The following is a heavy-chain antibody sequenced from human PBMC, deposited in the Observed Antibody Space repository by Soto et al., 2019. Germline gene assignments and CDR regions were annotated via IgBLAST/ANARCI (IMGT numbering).Heavy chain of an antibody. Sequence: GGSLRLSCAASAFTFKNHWMHWVRQVPGKGPMWVSRINGDGSFTSYADAVKGRFTISRDNAKNTLSLQINSLRAEDTAVYYCAKDFMTVLVPAALLYYGMDVWGQGT. CDR3: AKDFMTVLVPAALLYYGMDV. CDR2: INGDGSFT. J-gene: IGHJ6*02. V-gene: IGHV3-74*01. D-gene: IGHD2-2*02. CDR1: AFTFKNHW.